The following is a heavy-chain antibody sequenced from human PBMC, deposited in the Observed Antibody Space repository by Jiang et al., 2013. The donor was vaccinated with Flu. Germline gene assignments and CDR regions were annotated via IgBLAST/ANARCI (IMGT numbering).Heavy chain of an antibody. CDR1: GYTFIGYY. Sequence: SVKVSCKASGYTFIGYYMHWVRQAPGQGLEWMGRINPNSGGTNYAQKFQGRVTMTRDTSISTAYMELSRLRSDDTAVYYCTREESGAAAGKRIWGQGTMVTVSS. CDR2: INPNSGGT. D-gene: IGHD6-13*01. CDR3: TREESGAAAGKRI. V-gene: IGHV1-2*06. J-gene: IGHJ3*02.